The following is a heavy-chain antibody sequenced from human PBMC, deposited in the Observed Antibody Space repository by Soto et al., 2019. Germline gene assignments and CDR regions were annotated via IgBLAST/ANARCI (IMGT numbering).Heavy chain of an antibody. D-gene: IGHD2-2*01. CDR3: AKGNGDIVVVPAAYFDY. Sequence: PGGSLRLSCAASGFTFSSYAMSWVRQAPGKGLEWVSAISGSGGSTYYADSVKGRFTISRDNSKNTLYLQMNSLRAEDTAVYYCAKGNGDIVVVPAAYFDYWGQGTLVTVSS. J-gene: IGHJ4*02. CDR1: GFTFSSYA. V-gene: IGHV3-23*01. CDR2: ISGSGGST.